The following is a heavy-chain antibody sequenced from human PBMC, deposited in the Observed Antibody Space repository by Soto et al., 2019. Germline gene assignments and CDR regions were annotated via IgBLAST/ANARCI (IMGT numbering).Heavy chain of an antibody. CDR3: ARALPLGSGSYYFDY. J-gene: IGHJ4*02. CDR2: IGTAGDT. D-gene: IGHD3-10*02. CDR1: GFTFSSYD. V-gene: IGHV3-13*01. Sequence: GGSLRLSCAASGFTFSSYDMHWVRQATGKGLEWVSAIGTAGDTYYPGSVKGRFTISRENAKNSLYLQMNSLRAGDTAVYYCARALPLGSGSYYFDYWGQGTLVTVSS.